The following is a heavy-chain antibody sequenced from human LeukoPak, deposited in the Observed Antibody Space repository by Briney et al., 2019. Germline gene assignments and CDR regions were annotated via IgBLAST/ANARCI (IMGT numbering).Heavy chain of an antibody. CDR3: ARVGSGWYVDY. CDR2: IYSGGST. J-gene: IGHJ4*02. V-gene: IGHV3-53*01. Sequence: GGSLRLSYAASGFTVSSNYMSWVRQAPGKGLEWVSVIYSGGSTYYADSVKGRFTISRDNSKNTLYLQMNSLRAEDTAVYYCARVGSGWYVDYWGQGTLVTVSS. D-gene: IGHD6-19*01. CDR1: GFTVSSNY.